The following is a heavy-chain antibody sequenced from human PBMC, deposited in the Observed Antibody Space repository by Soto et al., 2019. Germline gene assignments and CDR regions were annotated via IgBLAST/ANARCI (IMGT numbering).Heavy chain of an antibody. J-gene: IGHJ5*02. CDR1: GFTFSSYA. Sequence: EVQLLESGGGLVQPGGSLRLSCAASGFTFSSYAMSWVRQAPGKGLEWVSAISGSGGSTYYADSVKGRFTISRDNSKNTLYLQMNSLRAEDTAVYYCAKERGVPPTIVVVPWWFDPWGQGTLVTVSS. D-gene: IGHD2-2*01. V-gene: IGHV3-23*01. CDR3: AKERGVPPTIVVVPWWFDP. CDR2: ISGSGGST.